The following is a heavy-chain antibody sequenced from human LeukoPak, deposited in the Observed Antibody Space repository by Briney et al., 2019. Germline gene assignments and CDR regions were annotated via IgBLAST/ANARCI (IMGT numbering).Heavy chain of an antibody. CDR3: ARREDIVLVPTHAFDI. CDR2: MYYSGST. CDR1: GGSISSSRYY. Sequence: PSETLSLTCTASGGSISSSRYYWGWIRQPPGKGLEWIGTMYYSGSTYYNPSLKSRVTISVDTSKKQFSLKLSSVTAADTAVYYCARREDIVLVPTHAFDIWGQGTMVTVSS. J-gene: IGHJ3*02. D-gene: IGHD2-2*01. V-gene: IGHV4-39*01.